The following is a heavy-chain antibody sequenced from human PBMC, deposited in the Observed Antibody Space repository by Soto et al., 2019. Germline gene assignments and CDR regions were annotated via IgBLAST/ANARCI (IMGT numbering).Heavy chain of an antibody. J-gene: IGHJ3*02. Sequence: ASVKVSCKASGGTFSSYAISWVRQAPGQGLEWMGGIIPIFGTANYAQKFQGRVTITADESTSTAYMELSGLRSEDTAVYYCARDAYYYDSSVQGAFDIWGQGTMVTVSS. CDR2: IIPIFGTA. D-gene: IGHD3-22*01. CDR1: GGTFSSYA. CDR3: ARDAYYYDSSVQGAFDI. V-gene: IGHV1-69*13.